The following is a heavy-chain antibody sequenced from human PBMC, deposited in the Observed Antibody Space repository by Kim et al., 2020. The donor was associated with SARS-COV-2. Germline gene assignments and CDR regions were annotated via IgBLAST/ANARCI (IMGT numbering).Heavy chain of an antibody. CDR1: GFTFSSYA. D-gene: IGHD4-17*01. Sequence: GGSLRLSCAASGFTFSSYAMSWVRQAPGKGLEWVSAISGSGGSTYYADSVKGRFTISRDNSKNTLYLQMNSLRAEDTAVYYCAKAWMTTVTIGPPNWFDPWGQGTLVTVSS. V-gene: IGHV3-23*01. CDR2: ISGSGGST. J-gene: IGHJ5*02. CDR3: AKAWMTTVTIGPPNWFDP.